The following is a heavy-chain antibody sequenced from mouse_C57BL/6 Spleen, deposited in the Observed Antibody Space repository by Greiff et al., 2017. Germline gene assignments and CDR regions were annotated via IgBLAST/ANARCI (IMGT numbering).Heavy chain of an antibody. CDR3: ARGGYYDYDMAWFAY. Sequence: QVQLQQPGAELVKPGASVKMSCKASGYTFTSYWITWVKQRPGQGLEWIGDIYPGSGSTNYTEQFKSKATLTVDTSSSTAYMQLSSLTSEDSAVYYCARGGYYDYDMAWFAYWGQGTLVTVSA. CDR1: GYTFTSYW. J-gene: IGHJ3*01. CDR2: IYPGSGST. D-gene: IGHD2-4*01. V-gene: IGHV1-55*01.